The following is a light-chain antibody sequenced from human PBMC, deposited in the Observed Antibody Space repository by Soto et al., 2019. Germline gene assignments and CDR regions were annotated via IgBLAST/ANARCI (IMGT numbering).Light chain of an antibody. J-gene: IGKJ3*01. V-gene: IGKV3-15*01. Sequence: EIVMTQSPATLSVSPGERATLSCRASQSVSSNLAWYQQKPGQATRLLIYGASTSATGIPARFSGSGSWTDFTLTIGSLQSEDFAVYYCQQYNNWPFTFGPGTKVDIK. CDR2: GAS. CDR1: QSVSSN. CDR3: QQYNNWPFT.